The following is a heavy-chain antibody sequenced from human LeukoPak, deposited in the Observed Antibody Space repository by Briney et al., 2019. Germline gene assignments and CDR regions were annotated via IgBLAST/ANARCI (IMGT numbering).Heavy chain of an antibody. J-gene: IGHJ4*02. CDR3: VGGTGWIFDY. CDR2: IKQDGSEI. V-gene: IGHV3-7*02. CDR1: GFTSSHYW. Sequence: GGSLRLSCEASGFTSSHYWINWVRQAPGKGLEWVAIIKQDGSEIYYVDSEKGRFTISRDSVKNLFYLQTNRLRVEDTAVYYCVGGTGWIFDYWGQGALVTVSS. D-gene: IGHD1-1*01.